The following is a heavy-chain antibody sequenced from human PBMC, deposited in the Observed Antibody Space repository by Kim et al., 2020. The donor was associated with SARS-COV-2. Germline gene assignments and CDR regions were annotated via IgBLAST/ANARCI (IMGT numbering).Heavy chain of an antibody. Sequence: ASVKVSCKASGYTFTGYYMHWVRQAPGQGLEWMGRINPNSGGTNYAQKFQGRVTMTRDTSISTAYMELSRLRSDDTAVYYCAREGDIVVVPAAILYYYGMDVWGQGTTVTVSS. J-gene: IGHJ6*02. D-gene: IGHD2-2*02. CDR3: AREGDIVVVPAAILYYYGMDV. CDR2: INPNSGGT. V-gene: IGHV1-2*06. CDR1: GYTFTGYY.